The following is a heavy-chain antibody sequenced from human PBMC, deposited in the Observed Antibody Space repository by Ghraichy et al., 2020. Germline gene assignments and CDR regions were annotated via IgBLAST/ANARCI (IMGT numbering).Heavy chain of an antibody. D-gene: IGHD1-26*01. J-gene: IGHJ4*02. V-gene: IGHV3-9*01. Sequence: GGSLRLSCAASGFTFDDYAMHWVRQAPGKGLEWVSGISWNSGSIGYADSVKGRFTISRDNAKNSLYLQMNSLRAEDTALYYCATFPSGSYYEVDYWGQGTLVTVSS. CDR1: GFTFDDYA. CDR2: ISWNSGSI. CDR3: ATFPSGSYYEVDY.